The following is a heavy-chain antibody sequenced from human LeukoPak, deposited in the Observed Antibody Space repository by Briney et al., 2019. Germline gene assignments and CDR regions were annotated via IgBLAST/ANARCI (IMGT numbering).Heavy chain of an antibody. CDR1: GYTFTGYY. D-gene: IGHD3-22*01. V-gene: IGHV1-2*02. J-gene: IGHJ4*02. Sequence: GASVKVSCKASGYTFTGYYMHWVRQAPGQGLEWMGWINPNSGGTNYAQKFQGRVTMTRDTSIGTAYMELSRLRSDDTAVYYCARSAMIVVAPFDYWGQGTLVTVSS. CDR2: INPNSGGT. CDR3: ARSAMIVVAPFDY.